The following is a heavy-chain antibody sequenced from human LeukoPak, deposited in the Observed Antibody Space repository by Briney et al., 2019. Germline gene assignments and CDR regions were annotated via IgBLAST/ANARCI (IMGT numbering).Heavy chain of an antibody. J-gene: IGHJ3*02. CDR2: IYYSGST. V-gene: IGHV4-39*01. CDR1: GGSISSSSYY. Sequence: SETLSLTCTVSGGSISSSSYYWGWVRQPPGKGLEWIGSIYYSGSTYYNPSLKSRVTISVDTSKNQFSLKLSSVTAADTAVYFCARGPYSYDSLGAFDIWGQGTMVTVSS. CDR3: ARGPYSYDSLGAFDI. D-gene: IGHD3-22*01.